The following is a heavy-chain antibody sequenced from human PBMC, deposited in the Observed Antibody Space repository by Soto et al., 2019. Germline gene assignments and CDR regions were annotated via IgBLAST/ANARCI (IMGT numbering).Heavy chain of an antibody. V-gene: IGHV1-2*04. CDR1: GYTYTGNY. J-gene: IGHJ3*02. Sequence: GASVKVSCKASGYTYTGNYMHWVRQAPGQGLEWMGWINPNSGGTNYAQKFQGWVTMTRDTSISTAYMELSRLRSDDTAVYYCARDRQSYYYGSSGYYQGADAFDIWGQGTMVTVSS. CDR3: ARDRQSYYYGSSGYYQGADAFDI. CDR2: INPNSGGT. D-gene: IGHD3-22*01.